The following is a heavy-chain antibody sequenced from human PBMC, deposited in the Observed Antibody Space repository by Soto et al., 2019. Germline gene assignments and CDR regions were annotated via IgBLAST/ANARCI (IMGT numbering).Heavy chain of an antibody. CDR1: GGTFSSYT. D-gene: IGHD2-8*01. J-gene: IGHJ3*02. V-gene: IGHV1-69*02. Sequence: SVKVSCKASGGTFSSYTISWVRQAPGQGLEWMGRIIPILGIANYAQKFQGRVTITADKSTSTAYMELSSLRSEDTAVYYCASGCTNGVCHGAFDIWGQGTMVTVSS. CDR3: ASGCTNGVCHGAFDI. CDR2: IIPILGIA.